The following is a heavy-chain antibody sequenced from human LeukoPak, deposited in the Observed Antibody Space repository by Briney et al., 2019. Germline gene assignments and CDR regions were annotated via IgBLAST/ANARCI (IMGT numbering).Heavy chain of an antibody. CDR2: ISGSGGST. CDR1: GFTFSSYA. J-gene: IGHJ4*02. CDR3: ARGTRRVGDYFDS. D-gene: IGHD2-2*01. Sequence: GGSLRLSCAASGFTFSSYAMSWVRQAPGKGLEWVSAISGSGGSTYYADSVKGRFTISRDNSKNTLYLQMNSLRAEDTAVYYCARGTRRVGDYFDSWGQGTLVTVSS. V-gene: IGHV3-23*01.